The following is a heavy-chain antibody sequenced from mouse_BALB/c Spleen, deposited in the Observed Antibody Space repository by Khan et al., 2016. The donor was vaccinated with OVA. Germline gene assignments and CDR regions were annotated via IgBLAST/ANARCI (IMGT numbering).Heavy chain of an antibody. CDR2: INPNNGGT. D-gene: IGHD2-2*01. CDR1: GYTFSSYY. V-gene: IGHV1S81*02. Sequence: QVQLKQSGAELVKPGASVKLSCKASGYTFSSYYLYWVKQRPGQGLEWIGEINPNNGGTNFNEKFKSKATLTVDKSSSTAYMQLSSLTSEDSAFYYCTRSGYGSFAYWGQGTLVTVSA. CDR3: TRSGYGSFAY. J-gene: IGHJ3*01.